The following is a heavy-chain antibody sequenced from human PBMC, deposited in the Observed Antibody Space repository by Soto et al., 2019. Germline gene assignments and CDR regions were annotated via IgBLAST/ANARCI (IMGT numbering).Heavy chain of an antibody. CDR1: GGSISSGDYY. V-gene: IGHV4-30-4*01. J-gene: IGHJ3*02. D-gene: IGHD4-17*01. Sequence: SETLFLTCTVSGGSISSGDYYWSWIRQPPGKGLEWIGYIYYSGSTYYNPSLKSRVTISVDTSKNQFSLKLSSVTDADTAVCYCALRDYAALAIWGQGTMVTVSS. CDR2: IYYSGST. CDR3: ALRDYAALAI.